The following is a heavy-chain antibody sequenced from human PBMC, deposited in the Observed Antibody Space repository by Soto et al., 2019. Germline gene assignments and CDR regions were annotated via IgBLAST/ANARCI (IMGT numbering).Heavy chain of an antibody. Sequence: QVQLVQSGAEVKKPGASVKVSCKASGYTFTSYNINWVRQAPGQGLEWMGWISAYNGNTRNAQRFQGRVTMTTDTSTSTAYMDLRSLRSDDTAVYYCARSLYCNEGSCYSDHWGQGTLVAVSS. D-gene: IGHD3-10*01. V-gene: IGHV1-18*01. J-gene: IGHJ4*02. CDR3: ARSLYCNEGSCYSDH. CDR1: GYTFTSYN. CDR2: ISAYNGNT.